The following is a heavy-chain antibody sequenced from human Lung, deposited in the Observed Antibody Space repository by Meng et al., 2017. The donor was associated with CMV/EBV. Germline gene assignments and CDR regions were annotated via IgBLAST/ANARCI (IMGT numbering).Heavy chain of an antibody. Sequence: GESLKISCAASGFTFSDAWMSWVRQAPGKGLEWVGRVKSETDGGTRDYAAPVKDRFTISRDDSKNTVYLQMTNLKAEDTAIYYCTTDWRWGQGPVVTVSS. CDR1: GFTFSDAW. CDR3: TTDWR. CDR2: VKSETDGGTR. J-gene: IGHJ4*02. V-gene: IGHV3-15*01.